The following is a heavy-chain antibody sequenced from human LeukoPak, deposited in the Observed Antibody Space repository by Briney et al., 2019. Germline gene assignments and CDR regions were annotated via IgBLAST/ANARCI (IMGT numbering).Heavy chain of an antibody. Sequence: APVNVSCKASGYTFTSYGISWVRQAPGQGLEWMGWISGYDGNPNYAQKLQGRVTMTTDTSTSTAYMELRSLRADDTAVYYCGRSYSSSHPDWFDPWGQGTLVTVSS. CDR1: GYTFTSYG. CDR2: ISGYDGNP. J-gene: IGHJ5*02. CDR3: GRSYSSSHPDWFDP. V-gene: IGHV1-18*01. D-gene: IGHD6-6*01.